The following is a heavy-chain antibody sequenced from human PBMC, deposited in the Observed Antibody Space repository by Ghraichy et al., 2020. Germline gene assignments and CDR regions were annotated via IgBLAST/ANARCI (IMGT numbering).Heavy chain of an antibody. CDR3: ARVGIYSSSWYRRQIDY. D-gene: IGHD6-13*01. Sequence: SQTLSLTCAVYGGSFSGYYWSWIRQPPGKGLEWIGEINHSGSTNYNPSLKSRVTISVDTSKNQFSLKLSSVTAADTAVYYCARVGIYSSSWYRRQIDYWGQGTLVTVSS. V-gene: IGHV4-34*01. CDR1: GGSFSGYY. CDR2: INHSGST. J-gene: IGHJ4*02.